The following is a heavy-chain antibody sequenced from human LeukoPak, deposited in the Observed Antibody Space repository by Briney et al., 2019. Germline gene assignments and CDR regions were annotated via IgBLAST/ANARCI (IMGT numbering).Heavy chain of an antibody. CDR3: AAGGGSYRAFDI. CDR2: IIPIFGTA. Sequence: GASVKVSCKASGGTFSSYAISWVRQAPGQGLEWMGGIIPIFGTANYAQKFQERVTITRDMSTSTAYMELSSLRSEDTAVYYCAAGGGSYRAFDIWGQGTMVTVSS. V-gene: IGHV1-69*05. D-gene: IGHD1-26*01. CDR1: GGTFSSYA. J-gene: IGHJ3*02.